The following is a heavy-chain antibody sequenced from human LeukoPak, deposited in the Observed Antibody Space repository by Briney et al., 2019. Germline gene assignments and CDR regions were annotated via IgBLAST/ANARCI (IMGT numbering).Heavy chain of an antibody. CDR2: ISSSSSYI. CDR1: GFTFSSYS. CDR3: AKDRGGGCSGGSCYGPHYYNGMDV. D-gene: IGHD2-15*01. V-gene: IGHV3-21*01. Sequence: GGSLRLSCAASGFTFSSYSMNWVRQAPGKGLEWVSSISSSSSYIYYADSVKGRFTISRDNSKNTLYLQMNSLRPEDTAVYYCAKDRGGGCSGGSCYGPHYYNGMDVWGQGTTVTVSS. J-gene: IGHJ6*02.